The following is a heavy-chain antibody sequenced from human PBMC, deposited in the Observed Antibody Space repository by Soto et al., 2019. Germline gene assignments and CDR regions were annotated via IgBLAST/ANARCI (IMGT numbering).Heavy chain of an antibody. CDR3: ARENEQWVAADN. Sequence: VGSLRLSCAASGFTFSDYYMSWIRQAPGKGLEWVSYITSSGSTIYYADSVKGRFTISRDNAKNSLYLQMNSLRAEDTAVYYCARENEQWVAADNWGQGTLVTVSS. CDR1: GFTFSDYY. CDR2: ITSSGSTI. J-gene: IGHJ4*02. D-gene: IGHD6-19*01. V-gene: IGHV3-11*01.